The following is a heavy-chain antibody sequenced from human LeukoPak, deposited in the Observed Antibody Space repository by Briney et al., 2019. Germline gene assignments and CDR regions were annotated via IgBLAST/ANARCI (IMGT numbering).Heavy chain of an antibody. J-gene: IGHJ5*02. CDR3: ASKKGYSYGRFDP. Sequence: SETLSLTCAVYGGSFSGYYWSWIRQPPGKGLEWIGEINHSGSTNYNPSLKSRVTISVDTSKNQFSLKLSSVTAAGTAVYYCASKKGYSYGRFDPWGQGTLVTVSS. D-gene: IGHD5-18*01. CDR1: GGSFSGYY. V-gene: IGHV4-34*01. CDR2: INHSGST.